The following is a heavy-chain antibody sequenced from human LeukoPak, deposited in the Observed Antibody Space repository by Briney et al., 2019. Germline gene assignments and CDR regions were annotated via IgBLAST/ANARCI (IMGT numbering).Heavy chain of an antibody. CDR1: GFTFSSYW. Sequence: GGSLRLSCAASGFTFSSYWMSWVRQAPGKGLEWVSYISSSGSTIYYADSVKGRFTISRDNAKNSLYLQMNSLRAEDTAVYYCARARDPPRGYYYYYYMDVWGKGTTVTVSS. J-gene: IGHJ6*03. V-gene: IGHV3-48*04. CDR2: ISSSGSTI. CDR3: ARARDPPRGYYYYYYMDV. D-gene: IGHD3-10*01.